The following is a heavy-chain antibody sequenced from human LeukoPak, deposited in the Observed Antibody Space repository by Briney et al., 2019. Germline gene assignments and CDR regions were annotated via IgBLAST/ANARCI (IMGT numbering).Heavy chain of an antibody. CDR2: ISWDGGST. J-gene: IGHJ4*02. CDR3: AKDIWKSGSGSMGY. D-gene: IGHD3-22*01. V-gene: IGHV3-43D*03. Sequence: GGSLRLSCAASGFTFDDYAMHWVRQAPGKGLEWVSLISWDGGSTYYADSVKGRFTITRDNSKNSLYLQMNSLRAEDTALYYCAKDIWKSGSGSMGYWGQGTLVTVSS. CDR1: GFTFDDYA.